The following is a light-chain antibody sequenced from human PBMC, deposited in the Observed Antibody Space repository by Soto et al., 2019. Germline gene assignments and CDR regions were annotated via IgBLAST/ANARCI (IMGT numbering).Light chain of an antibody. Sequence: EMVLTQSPCALSLAPGERASLACMAIQSFYRSYLAWYQQKPYQAPRLLRYGASSRATGIPDRFSGSGSGTDFTLTISRLEPEDFAVYSCQKYGTSPPTFGGGTKVQIK. CDR3: QKYGTSPPT. J-gene: IGKJ4*01. CDR1: QSFYRSY. V-gene: IGKV3-20*01. CDR2: GAS.